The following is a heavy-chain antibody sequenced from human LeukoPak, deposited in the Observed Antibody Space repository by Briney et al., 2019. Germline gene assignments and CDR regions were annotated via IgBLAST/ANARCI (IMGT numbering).Heavy chain of an antibody. V-gene: IGHV3-23*01. Sequence: GGSLRLSCAASGFTFSSYGMSWVRQAPGKGLEWVSAISDSGGSTYYADSVKGRFTISRDNSKNTLYLQMNSLRAEDTAIYYXXXXXXXXXITMLRGVRGYYYMDVWGKGTTVTISS. CDR2: ISDSGGST. CDR3: XXXXXXXXITMLRGVRGYYYMDV. D-gene: IGHD3-10*01. CDR1: GFTFSSYG. J-gene: IGHJ6*03.